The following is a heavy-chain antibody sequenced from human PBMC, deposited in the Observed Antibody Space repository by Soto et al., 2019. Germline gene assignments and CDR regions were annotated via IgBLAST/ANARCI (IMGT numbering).Heavy chain of an antibody. V-gene: IGHV1-18*01. CDR2: INPYIGHT. CDR1: GHTFNSYG. Sequence: ASVKVSCNGSGHTFNSYGINWVRQAPGQGLEWMGWINPYIGHTDYAQKLQGRVTMTADTSTTTAYMELRSLRSDDTAVYYCARSSMVRGAPNAFDIWGQGTMAPV. CDR3: ARSSMVRGAPNAFDI. D-gene: IGHD3-10*01. J-gene: IGHJ3*02.